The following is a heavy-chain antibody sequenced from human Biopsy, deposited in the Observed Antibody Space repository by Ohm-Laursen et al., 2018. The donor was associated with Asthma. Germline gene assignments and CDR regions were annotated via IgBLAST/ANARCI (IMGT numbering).Heavy chain of an antibody. CDR3: ARQSGQDYGDSSGFDI. CDR2: VSSDGHNK. Sequence: SLRLSCAASGFVFSQCGMHWVRQGPGKGLEWVALVSSDGHNKYYEDSVKGRFAISRDNSRNRLYLQINGLTVEDSAVYFCARQSGQDYGDSSGFDIWGQGTKVAVSS. V-gene: IGHV3-30*03. D-gene: IGHD3-22*01. CDR1: GFVFSQCG. J-gene: IGHJ3*02.